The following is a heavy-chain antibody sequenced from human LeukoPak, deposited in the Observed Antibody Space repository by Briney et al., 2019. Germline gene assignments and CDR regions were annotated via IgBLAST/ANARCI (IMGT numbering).Heavy chain of an antibody. V-gene: IGHV3-53*01. Sequence: GGSLRLSCAASGFTVSSNYMSWVRQAPGKGLEWVSVIYSGGSTYYADSVRGRFAISRDNSKSTLYLQMTSLRAEDTAVYYCARGRLLVNDAFDIWGQGTRVTVSS. J-gene: IGHJ3*02. D-gene: IGHD3-10*01. CDR3: ARGRLLVNDAFDI. CDR1: GFTVSSNY. CDR2: IYSGGST.